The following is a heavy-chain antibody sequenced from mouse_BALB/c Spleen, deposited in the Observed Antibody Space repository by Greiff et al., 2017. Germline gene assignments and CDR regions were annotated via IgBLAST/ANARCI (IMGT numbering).Heavy chain of an antibody. CDR3: ARPSYDGYLYAMDY. CDR2: ICAGGST. D-gene: IGHD2-3*01. Sequence: VQGVESGPGLVAPSQSLSITCTVSGFSLTSYGVHWVRQPPGKGLEWLGVICAGGSTNYNSALMSRLSISKDNSKSQVFLKMNSLQTDDTAMYYCARPSYDGYLYAMDYWGQGTSVTVSS. V-gene: IGHV2-9*02. CDR1: GFSLTSYG. J-gene: IGHJ4*01.